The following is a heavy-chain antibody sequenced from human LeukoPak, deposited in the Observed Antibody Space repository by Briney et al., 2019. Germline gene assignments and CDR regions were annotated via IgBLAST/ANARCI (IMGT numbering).Heavy chain of an antibody. CDR3: ARDTSGIAAAPDSDY. Sequence: TASETLSLTCTVSGYSISGGFYWGWIRQPPGKGLEWIGSIYHRGSTYYNPSLKSRVTISVDKSKNQFSLKLSSVTAADTAVYYCARDTSGIAAAPDSDYWGQGTLVTVSS. J-gene: IGHJ4*02. CDR1: GYSISGGFY. CDR2: IYHRGST. V-gene: IGHV4-38-2*02. D-gene: IGHD6-13*01.